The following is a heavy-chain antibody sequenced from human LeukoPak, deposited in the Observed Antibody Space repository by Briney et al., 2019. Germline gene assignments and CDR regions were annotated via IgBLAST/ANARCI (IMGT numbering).Heavy chain of an antibody. J-gene: IGHJ4*02. V-gene: IGHV3-74*01. CDR3: VRGSGWFFGF. D-gene: IGHD6-19*01. CDR2: ISTDGTST. CDR1: GFRFSDYW. Sequence: GESLRLSCAASGFRFSDYWMFWVRQAPGKGPVWVSHISTDGTSTTYADSVKGRFTISRDNSKSSLYLQMNSLRAEDTAVYYCVRGSGWFFGFWGQGSLVTVSS.